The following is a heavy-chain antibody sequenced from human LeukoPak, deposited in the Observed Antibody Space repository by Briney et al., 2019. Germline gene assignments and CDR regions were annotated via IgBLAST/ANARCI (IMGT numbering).Heavy chain of an antibody. Sequence: GESLRISCKASGCSFSTYWIGWVRQLPGQGLEWMGNIYPGDSDTRYSPSFQGQVTISADKSFSTVHLKWHSLKASDTALYYCARVDRPDCGGPRCSSGSGALDIWGHGTMVTVSS. CDR3: ARVDRPDCGGPRCSSGSGALDI. CDR1: GCSFSTYW. J-gene: IGHJ3*02. D-gene: IGHD2-21*01. CDR2: IYPGDSDT. V-gene: IGHV5-51*01.